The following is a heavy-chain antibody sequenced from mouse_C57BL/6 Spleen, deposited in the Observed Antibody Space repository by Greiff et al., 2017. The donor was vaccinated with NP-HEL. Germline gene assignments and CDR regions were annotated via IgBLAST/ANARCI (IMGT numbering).Heavy chain of an antibody. V-gene: IGHV1-76*01. Sequence: VMLVESGAELVRPGASVKLSCKASGYTFTDYYINWVKQRPGQGLEWIARIYPGSGNTYYNEKFKGKATLTAEKSSSTAYMQLSSLTSEDSAVYFCARWRIYYYGSSYDYYAMDYWGQGTSVTVSS. J-gene: IGHJ4*01. CDR2: IYPGSGNT. CDR1: GYTFTDYY. CDR3: ARWRIYYYGSSYDYYAMDY. D-gene: IGHD1-1*01.